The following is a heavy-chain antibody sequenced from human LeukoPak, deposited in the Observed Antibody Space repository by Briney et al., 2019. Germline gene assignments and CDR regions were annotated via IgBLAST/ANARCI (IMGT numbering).Heavy chain of an antibody. CDR3: AKDWDTAIDY. CDR1: GFTFSNFW. V-gene: IGHV3-74*01. CDR2: INTDGSRT. Sequence: GGSLRLSCAASGFTFSNFWMHWVRQAPEMGLVWVSRINTDGSRTNSVKGRFTISRDNAKNTLYLQMNSLRAEDTAVYYCAKDWDTAIDYWGQGTLVTVSS. D-gene: IGHD5-18*01. J-gene: IGHJ4*02.